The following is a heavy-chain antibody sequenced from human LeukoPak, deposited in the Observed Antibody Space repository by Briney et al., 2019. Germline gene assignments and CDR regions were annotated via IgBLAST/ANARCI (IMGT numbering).Heavy chain of an antibody. D-gene: IGHD6-13*01. CDR3: ARDEVAAAGFDY. J-gene: IGHJ4*02. V-gene: IGHV4-39*07. CDR1: GGSISSSSYY. CDR2: IYYSGST. Sequence: SETLSLTCTVSGGSISSSSYYWGWIRQPPGKGLEWIGSIYYSGSTYYNPSLKSRVTISVDTSKNQFSLKLSSVTAADTAVYYCARDEVAAAGFDYWGQGTLVTVSS.